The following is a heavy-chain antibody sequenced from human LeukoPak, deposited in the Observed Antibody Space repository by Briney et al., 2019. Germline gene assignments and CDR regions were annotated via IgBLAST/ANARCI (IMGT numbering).Heavy chain of an antibody. D-gene: IGHD5-24*01. Sequence: GGSLRLXCAASGFTFSSYAMSWVRPAPGKGLESVSAISGSGGSTYYADSVKGRFTISRDNSKNTLYLQMNSLRAEDTAVYYCAKDRLRWLLRSLDYWGQGTLVTVSS. CDR3: AKDRLRWLLRSLDY. CDR2: ISGSGGST. V-gene: IGHV3-23*01. CDR1: GFTFSSYA. J-gene: IGHJ4*02.